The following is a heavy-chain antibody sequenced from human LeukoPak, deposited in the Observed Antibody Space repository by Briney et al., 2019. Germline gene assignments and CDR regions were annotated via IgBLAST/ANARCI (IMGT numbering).Heavy chain of an antibody. CDR3: ARALGGIAAA. D-gene: IGHD6-13*01. CDR1: GGSISSGGYY. V-gene: IGHV4-30-2*01. Sequence: PSETLSLTCTVSGGSISSGGYYWSWIRQPPGKGLEWIGYIYHSGSTYYNPSLKSRVTISVDRSKNQFSLKLSSVTAADTAVYYCARALGGIAAAWGQGTLVTVSS. CDR2: IYHSGST. J-gene: IGHJ5*02.